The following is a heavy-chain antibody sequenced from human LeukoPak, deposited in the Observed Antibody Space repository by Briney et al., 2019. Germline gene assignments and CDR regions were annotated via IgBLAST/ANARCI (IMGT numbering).Heavy chain of an antibody. J-gene: IGHJ6*03. D-gene: IGHD2-2*01. CDR3: ARGSTSHPYYYYYYMDV. CDR1: GGPISRGGYY. Sequence: PSETLSLTCTVSGGPISRGGYYWRWIRKHPGKGLEWIGYIYYSGSTYYNPSIKSRVTISVDTSKNQFSLKLSSVTAADTAVYYCARGSTSHPYYYYYYMDVWGKGTTVTVSS. CDR2: IYYSGST. V-gene: IGHV4-31*03.